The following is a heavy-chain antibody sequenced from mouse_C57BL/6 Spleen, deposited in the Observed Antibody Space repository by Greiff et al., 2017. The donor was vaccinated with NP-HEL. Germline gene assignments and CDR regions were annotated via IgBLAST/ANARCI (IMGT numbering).Heavy chain of an antibody. CDR2: INPNNGGT. V-gene: IGHV1-26*01. Sequence: VQLQQSGPELVKPGASVKISCKASGYTFTDYYMNWVKQSPGKSLEWIGDINPNNGGTSYNQKFKGKATLTVDKSSSTAYMELRSLTSEDSAVYYCARSGPYYGNYEKFAYWGQGTLVTVSA. J-gene: IGHJ3*01. CDR3: ARSGPYYGNYEKFAY. D-gene: IGHD2-10*01. CDR1: GYTFTDYY.